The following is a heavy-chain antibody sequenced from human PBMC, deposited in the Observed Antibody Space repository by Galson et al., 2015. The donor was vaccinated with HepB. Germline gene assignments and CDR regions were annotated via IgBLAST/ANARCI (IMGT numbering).Heavy chain of an antibody. J-gene: IGHJ4*02. CDR2: IWYDGSNK. V-gene: IGHV3-33*01. D-gene: IGHD1-7*01. CDR3: ARGGNNWNYRSFFDY. Sequence: SLRLSCAASGFTFSSYGMHWVRQAPGKGLEWVAVIWYDGSNKYYADSVQGRFTISRDNSKNTLYLQMNSLRAEDTAVYHCARGGNNWNYRSFFDYWGQGTLVTVSS. CDR1: GFTFSSYG.